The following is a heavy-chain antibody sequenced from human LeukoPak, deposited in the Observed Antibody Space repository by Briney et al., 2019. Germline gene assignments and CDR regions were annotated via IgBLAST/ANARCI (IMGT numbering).Heavy chain of an antibody. Sequence: ASVKVPCKASAYTFTGYYIHWVRQAPGQGLEWMGWINPNSGGTNYAQKFQGRVTMTRDPSISTAYMELSRLRFDDTAVYYCANNPAERRLPDYWGQGTLVTVPS. CDR1: AYTFTGYY. CDR2: INPNSGGT. CDR3: ANNPAERRLPDY. D-gene: IGHD1-1*01. J-gene: IGHJ4*02. V-gene: IGHV1-2*02.